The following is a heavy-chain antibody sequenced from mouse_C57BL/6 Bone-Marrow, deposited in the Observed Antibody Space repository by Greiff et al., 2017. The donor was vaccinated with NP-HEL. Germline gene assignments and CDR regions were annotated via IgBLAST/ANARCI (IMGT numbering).Heavy chain of an antibody. V-gene: IGHV5-6*01. D-gene: IGHD2-13*01. Sequence: EVKLMESGGDLVKPGGFLKLSCAASGFTSSSLGMSLVRQTSDKRLEWVGTISSGCSYTYYPDSVKGRFTISRDNAKNTLYLQMSSLKTEDTAMYYCAGDYYGDYWYFDVWGTGTTVTVSS. J-gene: IGHJ1*03. CDR3: AGDYYGDYWYFDV. CDR2: ISSGCSYT. CDR1: GFTSSSLG.